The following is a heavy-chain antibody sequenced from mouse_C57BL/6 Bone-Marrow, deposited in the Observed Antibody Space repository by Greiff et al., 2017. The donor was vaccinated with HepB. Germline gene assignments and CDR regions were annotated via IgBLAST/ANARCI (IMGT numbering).Heavy chain of an antibody. Sequence: EVQLVESGGGLVQPGGSLKLSCAASGFTFSDYGMAWVRQAPRKGPEWVAFISNLAYSNYYADTVTGRFTISRQNAKNTLYLEMSSLMSEDTAMYYCARRGYGSSPHYYAMDYWGQGTSVTVSS. D-gene: IGHD1-1*01. V-gene: IGHV5-15*04. CDR2: ISNLAYSN. CDR1: GFTFSDYG. CDR3: ARRGYGSSPHYYAMDY. J-gene: IGHJ4*01.